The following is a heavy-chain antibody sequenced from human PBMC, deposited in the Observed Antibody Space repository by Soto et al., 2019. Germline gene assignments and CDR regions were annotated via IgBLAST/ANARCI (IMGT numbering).Heavy chain of an antibody. CDR3: ARFVRSCSATTCSTRADV. Sequence: QVQLVQSGAEVKKPGSSVKVSCKASGGTFSRYPISWVRQAPGQGLEWMGGIIPISGTADYAPKFQGRVTITADESTSTGYMELRSLTSEDTAVYYCARFVRSCSATTCSTRADVWGQGITVTVSS. D-gene: IGHD2-2*01. CDR2: IIPISGTA. CDR1: GGTFSRYP. V-gene: IGHV1-69*01. J-gene: IGHJ6*02.